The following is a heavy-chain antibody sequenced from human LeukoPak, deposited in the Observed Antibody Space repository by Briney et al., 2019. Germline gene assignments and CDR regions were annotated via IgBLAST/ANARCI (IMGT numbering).Heavy chain of an antibody. J-gene: IGHJ4*02. CDR1: GFTLADYD. Sequence: GGSLRLSCAASGFTLADYDIHWVRQAPGKGPEWVSTISSNSTTIAYADSVKGRFTVSRDNTKNSLYLQMGSLRVEDTALYYCLTSSFDRWGQGTLVTVSS. V-gene: IGHV3-9*01. CDR2: ISSNSTTI. CDR3: LTSSFDR.